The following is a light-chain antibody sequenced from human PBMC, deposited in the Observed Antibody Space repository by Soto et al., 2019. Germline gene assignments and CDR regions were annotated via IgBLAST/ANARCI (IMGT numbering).Light chain of an antibody. Sequence: EFVLTQSPGTLSLSPGERATLSCRASQTVSNQLAWYQQKPGQAPRLLIYDASNRATGIPARFSGSGSGTDFTLTISSLEPGDFAVYYCQQRSDFGGGTKVDIK. CDR2: DAS. CDR3: QQRSD. CDR1: QTVSNQ. J-gene: IGKJ4*01. V-gene: IGKV3-11*01.